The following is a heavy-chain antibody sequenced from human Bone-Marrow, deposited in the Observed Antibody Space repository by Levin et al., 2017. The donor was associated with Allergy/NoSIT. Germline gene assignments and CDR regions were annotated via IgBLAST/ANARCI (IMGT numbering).Heavy chain of an antibody. Sequence: SVKVSCKASGGTFSSYAISWVRQAPGQGLEWMGGIIPIFGTANYAQKFQGRVTITADESTSTAYMELSSLRSEDTAVYYCASINHLTRIPRIAAAGRPHYDYYGMDGWGQGTTVTVSS. CDR1: GGTFSSYA. V-gene: IGHV1-69*13. D-gene: IGHD6-13*01. CDR2: IIPIFGTA. J-gene: IGHJ6*02. CDR3: ASINHLTRIPRIAAAGRPHYDYYGMDG.